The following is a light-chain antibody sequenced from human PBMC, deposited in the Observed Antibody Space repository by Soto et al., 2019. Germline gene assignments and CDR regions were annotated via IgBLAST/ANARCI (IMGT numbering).Light chain of an antibody. CDR2: DAS. CDR3: TQRVWPWT. Sequence: EIVLTQSPATLSLSPGERATLSCRASQSVSSQLAWYQHKPGQAPRLLLYDASNMATGIPDRFSGSGSGTDFTLTISSLDPEDFAVYYCTQRVWPWTVGQGTKGDIK. J-gene: IGKJ1*01. V-gene: IGKV3-11*01. CDR1: QSVSSQ.